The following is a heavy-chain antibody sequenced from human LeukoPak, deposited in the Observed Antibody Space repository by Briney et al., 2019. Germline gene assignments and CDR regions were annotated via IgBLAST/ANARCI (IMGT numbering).Heavy chain of an antibody. CDR3: ARRTYDVLTGTPSSVRKNWFDS. D-gene: IGHD3-9*01. V-gene: IGHV5-51*01. CDR2: IHPRDSET. CDR1: GYSLTSYW. J-gene: IGHJ5*01. Sequence: GESLKIPCKGSGYSLTSYWIGWVRQMPGKGLEWMGIIHPRDSETRYSPSFQGQVTMSADKSITTAYLQWTSLKVSDTAMYYCARRTYDVLTGTPSSVRKNWFDSWGQGTLVTVST.